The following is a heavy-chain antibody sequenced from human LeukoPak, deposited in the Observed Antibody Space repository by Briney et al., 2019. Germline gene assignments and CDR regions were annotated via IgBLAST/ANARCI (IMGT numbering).Heavy chain of an antibody. CDR1: GGSISSYY. CDR2: ISSSGST. J-gene: IGHJ3*02. Sequence: PSETLSLTCTVSGGSISSYYWSWIRQPPGKGLEWLGRISSSGSTNYNPSLKSRVTISVDTSKNQFSLKLSSVTAADTAVYFCARGPYSYDSSGAFDIWGQGTMVTVSS. D-gene: IGHD3-22*01. V-gene: IGHV4-4*08. CDR3: ARGPYSYDSSGAFDI.